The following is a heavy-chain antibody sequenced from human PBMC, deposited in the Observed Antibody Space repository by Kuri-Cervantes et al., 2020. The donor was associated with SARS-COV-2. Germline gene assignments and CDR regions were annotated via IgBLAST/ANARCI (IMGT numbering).Heavy chain of an antibody. CDR2: INHSGST. J-gene: IGHJ4*02. CDR3: ARVGDYYGSGSVDY. D-gene: IGHD3-10*01. V-gene: IGHV4-34*01. Sequence: SQTLSLTCAVYGGSFSGYYWSWIRQPPGKGLEWIGEINHSGSTNYNPSLKSRVTISVDTSKNQFSLKLSSMTAADTAVYYCARVGDYYGSGSVDYWGQGTLVTVSS. CDR1: GGSFSGYY.